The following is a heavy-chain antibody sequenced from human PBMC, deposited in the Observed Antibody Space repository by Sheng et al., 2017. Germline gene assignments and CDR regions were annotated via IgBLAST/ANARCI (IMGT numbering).Heavy chain of an antibody. CDR3: ARNIPAAGAPYYFDH. Sequence: HLQLQESGPGLVKPSETLSLTCTVSGGSFSSSSHYWAWIRQPPGGDVSGCRVSIIVGASSTTRPSRVESPYQKTRPTRQFSLRLTSVTAADTAVYFXARNIPAAGAPYYFDHWGRGDXGHRLL. CDR1: GGSFSSSSHY. J-gene: IGHJ4*02. D-gene: IGHD6-13*01. V-gene: IGHV4-39*07. CDR2: SIIVGAS.